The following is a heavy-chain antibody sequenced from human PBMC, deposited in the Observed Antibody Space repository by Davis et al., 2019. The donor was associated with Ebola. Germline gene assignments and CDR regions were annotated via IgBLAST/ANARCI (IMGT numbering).Heavy chain of an antibody. D-gene: IGHD1-26*01. CDR3: ARGGIVGDALDY. Sequence: SETLSLTCTVSGGSISSYYWSWIRQPPGKGLEWIGYIYYSGSTNYNPSLKSRVTISVDTSKNQFSLRLISVTAADTAVYYCARGGIVGDALDYWGQGTLVTVSS. J-gene: IGHJ4*02. V-gene: IGHV4-59*01. CDR2: IYYSGST. CDR1: GGSISSYY.